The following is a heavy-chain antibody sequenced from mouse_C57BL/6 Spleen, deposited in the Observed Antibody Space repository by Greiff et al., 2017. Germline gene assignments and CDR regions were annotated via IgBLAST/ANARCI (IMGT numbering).Heavy chain of an antibody. CDR1: GYNITDYY. CDR3: TTDYYGSSSCY. D-gene: IGHD1-1*01. Sequence: EVKVEQSGAELVRPGASVKLSCTASGYNITDYYMHWVKQRPEQGLEWIGRIDPVGGATEYAPTFQGKATMTADTSSNPAYLQLSSLTSEDTAVYYCTTDYYGSSSCYWGQGTTLTVSS. J-gene: IGHJ2*01. V-gene: IGHV14-1*01. CDR2: IDPVGGAT.